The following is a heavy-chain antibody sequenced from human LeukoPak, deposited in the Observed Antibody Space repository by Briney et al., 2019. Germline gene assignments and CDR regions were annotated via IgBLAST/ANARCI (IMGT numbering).Heavy chain of an antibody. CDR2: ISSSSSYI. V-gene: IGHV3-21*01. CDR1: GFTFSSYT. Sequence: GGSLRLSCAASGFTFSSYTMNRVRQAPGKGLEWVSSISSSSSYIYYAVSVKGRFTISRDNAKISLYLQMNSLRAEDTAVYYCARDRNYDYIWGSYRPDYFDYWGQGTLVTVSS. D-gene: IGHD3-16*02. CDR3: ARDRNYDYIWGSYRPDYFDY. J-gene: IGHJ4*02.